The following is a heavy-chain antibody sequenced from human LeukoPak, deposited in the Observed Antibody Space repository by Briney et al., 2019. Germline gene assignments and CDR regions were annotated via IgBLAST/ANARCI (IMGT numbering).Heavy chain of an antibody. CDR3: ARAIAAXXXFDY. J-gene: IGHJ4*02. V-gene: IGHV3-53*01. D-gene: IGHD6-6*01. CDR1: GFSVSSSY. Sequence: GGSLRLSCAASGFSVSSSYMSWVRQAPGKGLEWVSLIYSDGTTYYADSVKGRFTISRDNSKNTLHLQMNSLRAEDTAVYYCARAIAAXXXFDYWGQGTLVTVSS. CDR2: IYSDGTT.